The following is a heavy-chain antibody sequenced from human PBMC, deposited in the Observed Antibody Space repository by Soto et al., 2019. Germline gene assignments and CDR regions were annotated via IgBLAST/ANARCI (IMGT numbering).Heavy chain of an antibody. CDR3: AKDVTAYLSSWFHL. J-gene: IGHJ5*02. D-gene: IGHD6-13*01. CDR2: ITGSGSTT. V-gene: IGHV3-23*01. CDR1: EFTFSSNA. Sequence: EVQLLESGGGLVQPGGSLRLSCAASEFTFSSNAMHWVRQAPGKGLEWVSGITGSGSTTFYVDSVKGRFTISRDNSKNTLYLHMSSLRAEDTAIYYCAKDVTAYLSSWFHLWGQGTLVTVSS.